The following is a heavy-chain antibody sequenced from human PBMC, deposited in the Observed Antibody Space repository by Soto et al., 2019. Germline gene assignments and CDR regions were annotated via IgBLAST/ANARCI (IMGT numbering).Heavy chain of an antibody. CDR3: SFHAGDGKWWSKNLWCCIYQREPRCSV. D-gene: IGHD2-8*02. CDR2: IDPSDSYT. V-gene: IGHV5-10-1*01. J-gene: IGHJ6*01. Sequence: GASLKISCECSRYSFTSYWISGVRQLPGKGLEWVARIDPSDSYTNYSPSVQGHVTISADKSISTAYLQLVSLKASDTAMYYCSFHAGDGKWWSKNLWCCIYQREPRCSVW. CDR1: RYSFTSYW.